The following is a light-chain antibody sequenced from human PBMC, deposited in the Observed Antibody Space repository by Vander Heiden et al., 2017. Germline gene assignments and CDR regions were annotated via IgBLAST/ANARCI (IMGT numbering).Light chain of an antibody. CDR3: QQDDNLPIT. Sequence: DIQMTQSPSSLSASVGDRVTITCQASQDISNYLTWYQQKPGKAPKLLIYDASKLETGVPSRFSGSGSGTDFTFTISSLQPEDIATYYCQQDDNLPITFGGGTKVEIK. V-gene: IGKV1-33*01. CDR2: DAS. J-gene: IGKJ4*01. CDR1: QDISNY.